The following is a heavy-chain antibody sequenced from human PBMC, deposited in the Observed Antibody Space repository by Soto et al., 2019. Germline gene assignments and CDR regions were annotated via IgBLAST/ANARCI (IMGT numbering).Heavy chain of an antibody. D-gene: IGHD5-18*01. J-gene: IGHJ5*02. CDR3: ARFLEEAMVLTPEKRENWFDP. Sequence: SETLSLTCTVSGASIISDGYYWTWIRQHPGKGLEWLGYIHYSGGATYSPSYNPSLKSRIAISVDTSKNQFSLKLSSVTAADTAVYYCARFLEEAMVLTPEKRENWFDPWGQGTLVTVSS. CDR1: GASIISDGYY. CDR2: IHYSGGATYSP. V-gene: IGHV4-31*03.